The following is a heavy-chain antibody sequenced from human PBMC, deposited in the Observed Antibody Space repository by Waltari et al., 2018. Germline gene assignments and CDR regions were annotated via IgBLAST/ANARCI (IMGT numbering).Heavy chain of an antibody. CDR1: GFTFSSYG. Sequence: EVQLLESGGGLVQTGGSLRLSCAASGFTFSSYGMRWVRQAPGKGLEWVSSIDGSGITTKYADSVEGRFTISRDNSKNRLYLEMHSLRPEDTAVYYCAKVMGGPGSHLYAMDVWGQGTTVTVPS. D-gene: IGHD3-10*01. CDR3: AKVMGGPGSHLYAMDV. V-gene: IGHV3-23*01. J-gene: IGHJ6*02. CDR2: IDGSGITT.